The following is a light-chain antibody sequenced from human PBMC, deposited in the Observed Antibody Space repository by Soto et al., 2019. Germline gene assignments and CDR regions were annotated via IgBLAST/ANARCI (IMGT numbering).Light chain of an antibody. CDR1: SSDVGNYNL. Sequence: QSVLTQPRSVSGSPGQSVTISCTGTSSDVGNYNLVSWYQQYPGKAPKLLIYDVSRRPSGVPDRFSGSKSGNTASLTISGLQADDEADYYCCSYAGSYTLIFGTGTKLTV. CDR3: CSYAGSYTLI. V-gene: IGLV2-11*01. J-gene: IGLJ1*01. CDR2: DVS.